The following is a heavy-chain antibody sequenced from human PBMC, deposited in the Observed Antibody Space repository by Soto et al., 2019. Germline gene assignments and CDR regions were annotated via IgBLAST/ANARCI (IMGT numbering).Heavy chain of an antibody. CDR3: ARGGYYDSSGYYGY. CDR2: IYYSGST. CDR1: GGSISSGGYY. D-gene: IGHD3-22*01. Sequence: TLSLTCTVSGGSISSGGYYWIWIRHHPGKGLEWIGYIYYSGSTYYNPSLKSRVTISVDTSKNQFSLKLSSVTAADTAVYYCARGGYYDSSGYYGYWGQGTLVTVSS. J-gene: IGHJ4*02. V-gene: IGHV4-31*03.